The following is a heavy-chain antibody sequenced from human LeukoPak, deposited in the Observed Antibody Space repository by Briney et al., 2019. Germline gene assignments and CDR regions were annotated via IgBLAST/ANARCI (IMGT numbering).Heavy chain of an antibody. J-gene: IGHJ3*02. CDR3: TRSTNLEAFDI. D-gene: IGHD2-8*01. CDR1: GFAFSSYA. CDR2: IDGGGGRT. Sequence: GGSLRLSCTASGFAFSSYAMSWVRQAPGVGLEWVSAIDGGGGRTWHADSVRGRFTISRDNSKNTLFMQMNSLRAEDTAVYYCTRSTNLEAFDIWGQGTMVTVSS. V-gene: IGHV3-23*01.